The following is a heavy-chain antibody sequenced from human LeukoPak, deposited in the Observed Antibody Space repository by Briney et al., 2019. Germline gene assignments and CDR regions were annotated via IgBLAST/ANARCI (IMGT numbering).Heavy chain of an antibody. CDR2: IKEDGSEK. CDR3: ASLGGDWNYPFDY. CDR1: GFTFSSYW. V-gene: IGHV3-7*03. J-gene: IGHJ4*02. D-gene: IGHD1-7*01. Sequence: QAGGSLRLSCAASGFTFSSYWMSWVRQAPGKGLEWVAKIKEDGSEKYYVDSVKGRFTIPRDNAKNSLYLQMNSLRVEDTAVYYCASLGGDWNYPFDYWGQGTLVTVSS.